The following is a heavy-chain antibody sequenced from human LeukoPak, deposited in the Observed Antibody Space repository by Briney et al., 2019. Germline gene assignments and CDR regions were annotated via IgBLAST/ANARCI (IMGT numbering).Heavy chain of an antibody. CDR1: GFTFSSYS. D-gene: IGHD1-26*01. CDR2: FSSSDGAT. J-gene: IGHJ4*02. Sequence: GGSLRLSCAASGFTFSSYSMDWVRQAPGKGLEWISYFSSSDGATYYADSVKGRFTISRDNAKNSLYLQMNSLRGDDTAVYYCAKDVGKWESLHFFDYWGQGTLVTVSS. CDR3: AKDVGKWESLHFFDY. V-gene: IGHV3-48*01.